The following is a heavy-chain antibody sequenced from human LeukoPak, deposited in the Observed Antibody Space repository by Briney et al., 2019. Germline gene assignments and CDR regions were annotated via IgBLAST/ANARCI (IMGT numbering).Heavy chain of an antibody. CDR3: AGHHPRDTVDF. CDR2: ISDIGSI. CDR1: GGSISSYY. V-gene: IGHV4-59*08. D-gene: IGHD2-21*01. Sequence: SETLSLTCTVSGGSISSYYWSWIRQPPGKGLEWIAYISDIGSINYNPSLKSRVTISLDTSKNQFSLKLSSVTAADTAVYYCAGHHPRDTVDFWGQGTLVTVSS. J-gene: IGHJ4*02.